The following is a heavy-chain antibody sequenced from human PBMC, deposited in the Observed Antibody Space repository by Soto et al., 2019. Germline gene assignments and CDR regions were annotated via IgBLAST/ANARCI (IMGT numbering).Heavy chain of an antibody. V-gene: IGHV4-39*01. J-gene: IGHJ3*02. CDR3: ARHTGESSNWLYAFDI. Sequence: SETLSLTCTVSGGSISSSSYYWGWIRQPPGKGLEWIGSIYYSGSTYYNPSLKSRVSISVDTSKNQISLKLSSATAADTAVYHCARHTGESSNWLYAFDIWGQGTTVTVSS. CDR2: IYYSGST. CDR1: GGSISSSSYY. D-gene: IGHD6-13*01.